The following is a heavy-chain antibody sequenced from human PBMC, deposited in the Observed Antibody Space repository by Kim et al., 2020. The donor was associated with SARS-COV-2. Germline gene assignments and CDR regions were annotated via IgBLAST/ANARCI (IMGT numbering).Heavy chain of an antibody. J-gene: IGHJ4*02. D-gene: IGHD5-12*01. Sequence: SVKVSCKASGGTFSSYAISWVRQAPGQGLEWMGRIIPILGIANYAQKFQGRVTITADKSTSTAYMELSSLRSEDTAVYYCATGVATIVSPFDYWGQGTLVTVSS. CDR3: ATGVATIVSPFDY. V-gene: IGHV1-69*04. CDR1: GGTFSSYA. CDR2: IIPILGIA.